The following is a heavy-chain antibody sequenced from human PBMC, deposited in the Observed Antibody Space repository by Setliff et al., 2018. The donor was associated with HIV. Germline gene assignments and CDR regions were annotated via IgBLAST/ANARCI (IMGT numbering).Heavy chain of an antibody. CDR1: GYTFTHYA. CDR3: ARAHSGSYYYYYYMDV. D-gene: IGHD1-26*01. J-gene: IGHJ6*03. CDR2: ISTYNGNT. Sequence: ASVKVSCKTSGYTFTHYAVSWVRQAPGQGLEWMRWISTYNGNTNYAQKFQGRVTITADKSTSTAYMELSSLRSEDTAVYYCARAHSGSYYYYYYMDVWGKGTTVTVSS. V-gene: IGHV1-18*01.